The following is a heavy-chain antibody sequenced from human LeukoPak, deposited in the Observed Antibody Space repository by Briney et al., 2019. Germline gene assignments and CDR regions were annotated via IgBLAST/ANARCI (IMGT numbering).Heavy chain of an antibody. CDR2: INAGNGNT. D-gene: IGHD2-15*01. V-gene: IGHV1-3*01. J-gene: IGHJ4*02. CDR3: ARVKAGYCSGGSCLDFDY. Sequence: ASVKVSCKASGYTFTSYATHWVRQAPGQRLEWMGWINAGNGNTKYSQKFQGRVTITRDTSASTAYMELSSLRSEDTAVYYCARVKAGYCSGGSCLDFDYWGQGTLVTVSS. CDR1: GYTFTSYA.